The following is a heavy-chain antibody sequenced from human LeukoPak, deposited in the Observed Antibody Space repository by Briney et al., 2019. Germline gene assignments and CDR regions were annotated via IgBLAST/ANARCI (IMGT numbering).Heavy chain of an antibody. CDR3: ARRTTITANGAFDI. Sequence: SETLSLTCTVSGAPISSYYWGWIRQPPGKGLEWVGLIFYSGTSNYNPSLKSRVTISLDTSKNHFSLRLSSVTAADTGVYYCARRTTITANGAFDIWGQGTMVAVSS. J-gene: IGHJ3*02. CDR2: IFYSGTS. CDR1: GAPISSYY. D-gene: IGHD5-18*01. V-gene: IGHV4-59*01.